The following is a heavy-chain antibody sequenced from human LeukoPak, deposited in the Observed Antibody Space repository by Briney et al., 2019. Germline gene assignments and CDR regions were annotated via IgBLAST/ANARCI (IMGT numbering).Heavy chain of an antibody. J-gene: IGHJ4*02. D-gene: IGHD4-11*01. CDR3: ASRGDYSPWDS. Sequence: SETLSLTCTVSGGSVTNSNSFWGWIRQPPGKGLEWIGSIYFSGSTYYSPSLKSRLTMSVDTSKNQFSLKLHSVTAADTAVYYCASRGDYSPWDSWGQGTLVTVSS. V-gene: IGHV4-39*01. CDR2: IYFSGST. CDR1: GGSVTNSNSF.